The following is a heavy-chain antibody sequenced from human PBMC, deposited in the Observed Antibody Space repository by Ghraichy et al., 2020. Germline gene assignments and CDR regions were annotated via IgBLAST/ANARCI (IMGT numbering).Heavy chain of an antibody. D-gene: IGHD2-15*01. CDR1: GFSFPSYA. V-gene: IGHV3-23*01. CDR2: ISGKGDST. J-gene: IGHJ6*02. Sequence: GGSLRLSCAASGFSFPSYAISWVRQAPGKGLEWVSAISGKGDSTYYADSVKGRFTISRDNSKNTVYLQMNSLRAEDTAMYYCAKWFCSGGSCHGYGMDVWGQGTTVTVFS. CDR3: AKWFCSGGSCHGYGMDV.